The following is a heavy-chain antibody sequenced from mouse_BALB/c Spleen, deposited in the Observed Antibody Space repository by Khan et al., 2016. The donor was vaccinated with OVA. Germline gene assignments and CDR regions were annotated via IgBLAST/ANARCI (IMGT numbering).Heavy chain of an antibody. V-gene: IGHV3-2*02. J-gene: IGHJ2*01. CDR1: GYSITSDYA. Sequence: EVKLQESGPGLVKPSQSLSLTCTVTGYSITSDYAWNWIRQFPGNKLEWLGYISYSGNTKYNPSLKSRISVTRDTSKNQFFLQLNSVTTEDTATYYCARVHVGDFDYWGQGTTLTVSS. CDR3: ARVHVGDFDY. CDR2: ISYSGNT.